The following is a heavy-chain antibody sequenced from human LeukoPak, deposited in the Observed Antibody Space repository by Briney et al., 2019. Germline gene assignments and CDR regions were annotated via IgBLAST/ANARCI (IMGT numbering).Heavy chain of an antibody. V-gene: IGHV1-18*01. CDR3: ARSDLATITAGPFEY. J-gene: IGHJ4*02. Sequence: ASVKVSCKASGYTFSTYGITWVRQARGQGLEWMGWISGHQGNTKYAQNFQGRVTMTIDTSTSTAYMGLRSLRSDDTAIYFCARSDLATITAGPFEYWGQGTLVAVSS. CDR2: ISGHQGNT. CDR1: GYTFSTYG. D-gene: IGHD5-12*01.